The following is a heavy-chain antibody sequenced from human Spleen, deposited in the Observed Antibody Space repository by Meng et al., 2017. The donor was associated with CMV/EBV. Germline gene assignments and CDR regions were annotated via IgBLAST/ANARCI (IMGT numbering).Heavy chain of an antibody. D-gene: IGHD2-21*01. V-gene: IGHV1-18*01. CDR2: ISAFSGNT. CDR1: GYTFGSYG. J-gene: IGHJ4*02. CDR3: SRDHPHSPTYYFDY. Sequence: ASVKVSCKGSGYTFGSYGISWVRQAPGQGLEWMGWISAFSGNTEYAQNVQDRVTMTTDTTTRTAYMELRSLRSDDTAIYYCSRDHPHSPTYYFDYWGQGTLVTVSS.